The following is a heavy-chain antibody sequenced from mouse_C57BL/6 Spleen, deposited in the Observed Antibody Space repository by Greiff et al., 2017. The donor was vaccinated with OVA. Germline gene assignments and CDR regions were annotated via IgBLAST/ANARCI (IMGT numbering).Heavy chain of an antibody. Sequence: VQLQQPGAELVRPGASVTLSCKASGYTFTDYEMHWVKQTPVHGLEWIGAIDPETGGTAYNQKFKGKAILTADKSSSTAYMERRSLTSEDSAVYYCTRTYYSTLWFAYWGQGTLVTVSA. CDR2: IDPETGGT. CDR3: TRTYYSTLWFAY. CDR1: GYTFTDYE. D-gene: IGHD2-5*01. V-gene: IGHV1-15*01. J-gene: IGHJ3*01.